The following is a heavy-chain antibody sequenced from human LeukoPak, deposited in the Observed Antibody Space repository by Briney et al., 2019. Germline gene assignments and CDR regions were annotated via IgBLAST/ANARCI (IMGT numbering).Heavy chain of an antibody. CDR3: ARDSNQRGFDI. Sequence: SETLSLTCTVSGGSISSYYWSWIRQPAGKGLEWIGRTYTSGNTYYNPSLKSRVTMSVETSKDQFSLKLSSVTAADTAVYYCARDSNQRGFDIWGQGTMVTVSS. J-gene: IGHJ3*02. CDR2: TYTSGNT. CDR1: GGSISSYY. V-gene: IGHV4-4*07. D-gene: IGHD4-11*01.